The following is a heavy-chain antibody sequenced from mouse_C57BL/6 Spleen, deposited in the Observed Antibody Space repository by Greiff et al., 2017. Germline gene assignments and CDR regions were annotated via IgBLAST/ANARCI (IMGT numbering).Heavy chain of an antibody. J-gene: IGHJ2*01. D-gene: IGHD1-2*01. CDR3: TTAYADYFDY. CDR1: GYTFTSYW. Sequence: VQLQQSGTVLARPGASVKMSCKTSGYTFTSYWMPWVKQRPGQGLEWIGAIYPGNSDTSYTQKFKGKAKLTAVTSASTAYMELSSLTNEDSAVYYCTTAYADYFDYWGQGTTLTGAS. CDR2: IYPGNSDT. V-gene: IGHV1-5*01.